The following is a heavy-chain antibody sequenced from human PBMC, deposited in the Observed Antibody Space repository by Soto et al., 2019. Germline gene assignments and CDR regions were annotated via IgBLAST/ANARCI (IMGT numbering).Heavy chain of an antibody. J-gene: IGHJ1*01. CDR3: ARDPRSITGTTASEDFQH. D-gene: IGHD1-20*01. CDR2: IIPLLGIT. CDR1: GGTFSGYA. Sequence: QAQLMQSGAEVKKPGSSVKVSCTASGGTFSGYAINWVRQAPGQGLERMGGIIPLLGITDYGQKFQGRITIAADESTGTAYMALRGLRSEDTAVYYCARDPRSITGTTASEDFQHWGQGTLVSVSS. V-gene: IGHV1-69*01.